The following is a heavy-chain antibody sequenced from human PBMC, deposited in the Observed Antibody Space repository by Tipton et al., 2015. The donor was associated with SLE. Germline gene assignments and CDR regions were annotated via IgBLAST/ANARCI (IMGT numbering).Heavy chain of an antibody. CDR2: IYYSGNT. CDR3: ARIIAGHGDAFDV. Sequence: TLSLTCDVTGFSISSGYYWGWIRQPPGKGLEWIGNIYYSGNTFYNPSLKSRVTISVDASKNQYSLKLTSVTAADTAVYYCARIIAGHGDAFDVWGQGTMVTVSS. CDR1: GFSISSGYY. V-gene: IGHV4-38-2*01. J-gene: IGHJ3*01.